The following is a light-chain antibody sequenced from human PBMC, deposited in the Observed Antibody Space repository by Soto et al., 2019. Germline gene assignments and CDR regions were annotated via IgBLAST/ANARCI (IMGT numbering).Light chain of an antibody. CDR2: GAS. CDR1: QSVSTSY. CDR3: QHYDTSPPIT. V-gene: IGKV3-20*01. Sequence: EIVLTQSPGTLSLSPGERATLACRASQSVSTSYLAWYQQKPGQAPRLLIYGASSRATGIPDRFSGTGSGTDFTLTISRLEPEDFAMYYCQHYDTSPPITFGQGTDWRL. J-gene: IGKJ5*01.